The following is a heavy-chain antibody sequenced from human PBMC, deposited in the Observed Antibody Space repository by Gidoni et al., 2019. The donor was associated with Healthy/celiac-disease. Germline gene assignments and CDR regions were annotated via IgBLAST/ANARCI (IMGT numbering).Heavy chain of an antibody. Sequence: QVQLQQWGAGLLKPSETLSLTCAVYGGSFRGYYWSWIRQPPGKGLEWIGEINHSGSTNYNPSLKSRVTISVDTSKNQFSLKLSSVTAADTAVYYCARLYGASFGGYYYYYGMDVWGQGTTVTVSS. J-gene: IGHJ6*02. CDR2: INHSGST. V-gene: IGHV4-34*02. D-gene: IGHD3-16*01. CDR1: GGSFRGYY. CDR3: ARLYGASFGGYYYYYGMDV.